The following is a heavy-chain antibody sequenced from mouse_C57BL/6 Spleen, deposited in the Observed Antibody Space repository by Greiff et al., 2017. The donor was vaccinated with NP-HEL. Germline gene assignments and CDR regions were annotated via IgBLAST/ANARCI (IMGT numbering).Heavy chain of an antibody. J-gene: IGHJ1*03. Sequence: VQLQQSGAELVKPGASVKISCKASGYAFSSYWMNWVKQRPGKGLEWIGQIYPGDVDTNYNGKFKGKATLTADKSSSTAYMQLSSLTAEDSAVYFGASSDFAAVVASYWYFDVWGKGTTVTVAS. CDR1: GYAFSSYW. CDR3: ASSDFAAVVASYWYFDV. D-gene: IGHD1-1*01. V-gene: IGHV1-80*01. CDR2: IYPGDVDT.